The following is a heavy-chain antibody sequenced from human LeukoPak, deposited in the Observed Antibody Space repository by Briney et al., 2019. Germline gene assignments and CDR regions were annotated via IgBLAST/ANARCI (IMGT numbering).Heavy chain of an antibody. J-gene: IGHJ4*02. V-gene: IGHV3-15*01. D-gene: IGHD1-1*01. CDR3: AREVMYNFDY. CDR1: GFTFSNAW. Sequence: PGGSLRLSCAASGFTFSNAWMSWVRQAPGKGLEWVGRIQSKTDGGTTDYAAPVKGRFTISRDDLKNTLYLQMSSLKTEDTAVYYCAREVMYNFDYWGQGTLVTVSS. CDR2: IQSKTDGGTT.